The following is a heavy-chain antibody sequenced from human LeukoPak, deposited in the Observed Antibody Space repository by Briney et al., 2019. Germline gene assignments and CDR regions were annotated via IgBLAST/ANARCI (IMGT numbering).Heavy chain of an antibody. Sequence: ASVKVSCKASGYTFTGYYMHWVRQAPGQGLEWMGWINPNSGGTNYAQKFQGRVTMTRDTSISTAYMELSRLRSDDTAGYYCARVDDYSNLFDPWGQGTLVTVSS. CDR3: ARVDDYSNLFDP. V-gene: IGHV1-2*02. CDR2: INPNSGGT. J-gene: IGHJ5*02. D-gene: IGHD4-11*01. CDR1: GYTFTGYY.